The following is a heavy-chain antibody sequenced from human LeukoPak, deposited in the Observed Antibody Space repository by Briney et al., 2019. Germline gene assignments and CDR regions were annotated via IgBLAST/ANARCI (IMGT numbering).Heavy chain of an antibody. V-gene: IGHV4-38-2*01. CDR1: GYAISSGYY. J-gene: IGHJ6*03. CDR2: IYHSGST. CDR3: AKTRERAHTHYYYMDV. Sequence: SETLSLTCAVSGYAISSGYYWGWIRQPPGKGLEWIGSIYHSGSTYYNPSLKSRVTISVDTSKNQFSLKLSSVTAADTAVYYCAKTRERAHTHYYYMDVWGKGTTVTVSS.